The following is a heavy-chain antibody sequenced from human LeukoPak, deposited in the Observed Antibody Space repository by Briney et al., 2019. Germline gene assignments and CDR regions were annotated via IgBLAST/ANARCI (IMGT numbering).Heavy chain of an antibody. CDR1: GLTFSSYE. V-gene: IGHV3-48*03. D-gene: IGHD3-3*01. CDR2: ISSSGSTI. J-gene: IGHJ5*02. CDR3: AGAPQYYDFWSDYYGFDP. Sequence: PGGSLRLSCAASGLTFSSYEMNWVRQAPGKGLEWVSYISSSGSTIYYADSVKGRFTISRDNAKNSLYLQMNSLRAEDTAVYYCAGAPQYYDFWSDYYGFDPWGQGTLVTVSS.